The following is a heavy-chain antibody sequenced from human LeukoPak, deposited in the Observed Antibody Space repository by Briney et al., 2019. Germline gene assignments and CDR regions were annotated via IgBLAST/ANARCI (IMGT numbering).Heavy chain of an antibody. J-gene: IGHJ4*02. D-gene: IGHD2-2*01. V-gene: IGHV1-2*06. CDR1: GYTFTGYY. CDR3: ASPLIVVVPAVDY. CDR2: INPNSGGT. Sequence: ASVKVSCKASGYTFTGYYMHWVRQAPGQGLEWMGRINPNSGGTNYAQKFQGRVTMTRDTSISTAYMELSRLRSDDTAVYYCASPLIVVVPAVDYWGQGTLVTVSS.